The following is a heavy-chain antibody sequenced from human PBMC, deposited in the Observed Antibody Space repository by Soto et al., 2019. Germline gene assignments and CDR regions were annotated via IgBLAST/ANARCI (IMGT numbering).Heavy chain of an antibody. D-gene: IGHD6-19*01. CDR3: GREPCSSGNWFEP. CDR1: GGTFSSYA. J-gene: IGHJ5*02. V-gene: IGHV1-69*12. CDR2: IIPIFGTA. Sequence: QVQLVQSGAEVKKPGSSVKVSCKASGGTFSSYAISWVRQAPGQGLEWMGGIIPIFGTANYAQKFQGRVTVTAAESSSTAYMELSSLTSEDTALDYCGREPCSSGNWFEPSGEGALVMVSS.